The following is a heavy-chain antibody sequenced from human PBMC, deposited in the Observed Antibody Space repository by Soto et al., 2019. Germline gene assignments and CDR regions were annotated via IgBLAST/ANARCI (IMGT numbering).Heavy chain of an antibody. D-gene: IGHD3-10*01. CDR3: TRDLSMVRGVRLHYYYGMDV. CDR1: GFTFSSYA. V-gene: IGHV3-30-3*01. J-gene: IGHJ6*02. CDR2: ISYDGSNK. Sequence: GGSLRLSCAASGFTFSSYAMHWVRQAPGKGLEWLAVISYDGSNKYYADSVKGRFTISRDNSKNTLYLQMNSLRAEDTAVYYCTRDLSMVRGVRLHYYYGMDVWGQGTTVTVSS.